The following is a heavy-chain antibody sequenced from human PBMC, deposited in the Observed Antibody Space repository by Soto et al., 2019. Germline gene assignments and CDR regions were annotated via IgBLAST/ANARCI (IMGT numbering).Heavy chain of an antibody. CDR3: ARGVVPSAMTDWFDP. V-gene: IGHV1-3*01. CDR2: INPDNGNT. D-gene: IGHD2-2*01. Sequence: QVQLVQSGAEVKKPGASVKLSCKASGYTFTDYAIHWLRQAPGQRPEWMGWINPDNGNTKYSQKVQGRVTITRDTSANTAYMDLTNLKSKDTAVYYCARGVVPSAMTDWFDPWGQGTLVTVSS. J-gene: IGHJ5*02. CDR1: GYTFTDYA.